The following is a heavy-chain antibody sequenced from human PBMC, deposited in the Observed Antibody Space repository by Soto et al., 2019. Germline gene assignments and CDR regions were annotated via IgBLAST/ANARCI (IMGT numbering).Heavy chain of an antibody. CDR3: ARVGITMIVVVTPDAFDI. Sequence: GASVKVSGKASGYTFTSYGISWVRQAPGQGLEWMGWISAYNGNTNYAQKLQGRVTMTTDTSTSTAYMELRSLRSDDTAVYYCARVGITMIVVVTPDAFDIWGQGTMVTVSS. J-gene: IGHJ3*02. V-gene: IGHV1-18*01. CDR2: ISAYNGNT. D-gene: IGHD3-22*01. CDR1: GYTFTSYG.